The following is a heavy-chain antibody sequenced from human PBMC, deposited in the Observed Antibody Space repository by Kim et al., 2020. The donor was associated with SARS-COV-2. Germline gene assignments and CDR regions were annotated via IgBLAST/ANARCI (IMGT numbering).Heavy chain of an antibody. CDR2: TYYRSKWYF. CDR1: GDTISSNTAA. V-gene: IGHV6-1*01. D-gene: IGHD5-12*01. J-gene: IGHJ4*02. Sequence: SQTLSLTCVIPGDTISSNTAAWNWIRQSPSRGLEWLGRTYYRSKWYFNYAESLESRIIIKPDTSNNQFSLQLNSVTPDDTAVYFCARAPSAYDPYDYWGRGTLVTVSS. CDR3: ARAPSAYDPYDY.